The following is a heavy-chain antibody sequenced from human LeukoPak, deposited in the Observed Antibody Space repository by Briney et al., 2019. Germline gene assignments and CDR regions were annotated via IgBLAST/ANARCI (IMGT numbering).Heavy chain of an antibody. V-gene: IGHV1-18*04. J-gene: IGHJ4*02. CDR3: ATSPPSVRGRDY. D-gene: IGHD3-10*02. CDR1: GYTFTSYA. CDR2: ISAYNGNT. Sequence: ASVKVSCKASGYTFTSYAISGVRQAPGQGLEWMGWISAYNGNTNYAQKPQGRVTMTTDTSTSTAYMELRSLRSDDTAVYYCATSPPSVRGRDYWGQGTLVTVSS.